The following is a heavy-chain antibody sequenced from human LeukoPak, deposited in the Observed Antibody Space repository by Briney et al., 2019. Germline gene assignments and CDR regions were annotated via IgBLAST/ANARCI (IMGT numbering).Heavy chain of an antibody. CDR3: ARDGLGGFDY. Sequence: GGSLRLSCAASGFTFSSYEMNWVRQAPGKGLEWVSYISSSGSTIYYADSVKGRFTISRDNAKNSLYLQMNSLRAEDTAVYYRARDGLGGFDYWGQGTLVTVSS. J-gene: IGHJ4*02. CDR2: ISSSGSTI. CDR1: GFTFSSYE. D-gene: IGHD3-16*01. V-gene: IGHV3-48*03.